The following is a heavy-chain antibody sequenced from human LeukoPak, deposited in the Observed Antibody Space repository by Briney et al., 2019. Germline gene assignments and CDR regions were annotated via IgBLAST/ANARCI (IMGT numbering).Heavy chain of an antibody. CDR1: GGSISSSNW. CDR3: ARHKNYYGSGSYRWFDP. CDR2: INHSGST. J-gene: IGHJ5*02. Sequence: PSGTLSLTCAVSGGSISSSNWWSWVRQPPGKGLEWIGEINHSGSTNYNPSLKSRVTISVDTSKNQFSLKLSSVTAADTAVYYCARHKNYYGSGSYRWFDPWGQGTLVTVSS. D-gene: IGHD3-10*01. V-gene: IGHV4-4*02.